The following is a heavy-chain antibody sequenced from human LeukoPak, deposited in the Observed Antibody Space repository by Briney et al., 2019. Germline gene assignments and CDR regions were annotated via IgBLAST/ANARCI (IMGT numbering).Heavy chain of an antibody. J-gene: IGHJ5*02. D-gene: IGHD2-15*01. Sequence: SETLPLTCAVSGYSISSGYYWGWIRQPPGKGLEWIGSIYHSGSTYYNPSLKSRVTISVDTSKNQFSLKLSSVTAADKAVYYCARGPDCSGGSCYSWFDPWGQGTLVTVSS. CDR2: IYHSGST. V-gene: IGHV4-38-2*01. CDR1: GYSISSGYY. CDR3: ARGPDCSGGSCYSWFDP.